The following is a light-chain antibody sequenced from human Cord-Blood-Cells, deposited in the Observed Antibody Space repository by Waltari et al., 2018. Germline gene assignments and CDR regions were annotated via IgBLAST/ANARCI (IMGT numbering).Light chain of an antibody. CDR2: EVS. Sequence: QSALTQPPSASGSPGQSVTISCNGTSSDVGGYNYVSWYQQHPGKAPKLMIYEVSKRPSGVPDRFSGSKSGNTASLTVSGLQAEDEADYYCSSYAGSKAVFGGGTKLTVL. CDR3: SSYAGSKAV. J-gene: IGLJ2*01. CDR1: SSDVGGYNY. V-gene: IGLV2-8*01.